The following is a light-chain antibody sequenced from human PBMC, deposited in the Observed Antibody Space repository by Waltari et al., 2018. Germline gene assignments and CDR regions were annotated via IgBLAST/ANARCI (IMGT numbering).Light chain of an antibody. J-gene: IGKJ4*01. Sequence: RASQDISRCLAWYQQKPGKAPKFLIYAASNLQSGVPSRFSGSGSGTHFTLTISSLQPQDFATYYCQQGNSFPLSFGGGTKVEIK. V-gene: IGKV1-12*01. CDR3: QQGNSFPLS. CDR1: QDISRC. CDR2: AAS.